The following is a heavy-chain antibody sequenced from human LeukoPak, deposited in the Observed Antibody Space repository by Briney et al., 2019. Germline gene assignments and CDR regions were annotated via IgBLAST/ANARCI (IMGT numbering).Heavy chain of an antibody. Sequence: GGSLRLSCAASGFSFGRVAMHWVRQAPGKGLEWVAVISYDGSDKLYGDSVKGRFTISRDNSNNTLFLHVNSLTPDDTAVYYCAKPTYNGDSAFAQWGQGTLVTVSS. CDR1: GFSFGRVA. V-gene: IGHV3-30*18. CDR3: AKPTYNGDSAFAQ. J-gene: IGHJ4*02. D-gene: IGHD4-17*01. CDR2: ISYDGSDK.